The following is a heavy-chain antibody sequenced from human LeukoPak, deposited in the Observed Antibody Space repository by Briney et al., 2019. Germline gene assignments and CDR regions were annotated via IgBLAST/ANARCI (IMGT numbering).Heavy chain of an antibody. CDR1: GGSFSGYY. J-gene: IGHJ3*02. CDR2: INHSGST. V-gene: IGHV4-34*01. CDR3: AKSPSLVSSPDI. D-gene: IGHD3-16*02. Sequence: SETLSLTCAVYGGSFSGYYWSWIRQPPGKGLEWIGEINHSGSTNYNPSLKSRVTISVDTSKNQFSLKLSSVTAADTAVYYCAKSPSLVSSPDIWGQGTMVIVSS.